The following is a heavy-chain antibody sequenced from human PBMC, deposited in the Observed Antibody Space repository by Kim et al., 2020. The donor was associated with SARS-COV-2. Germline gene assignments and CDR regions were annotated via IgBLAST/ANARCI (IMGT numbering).Heavy chain of an antibody. J-gene: IGHJ4*02. V-gene: IGHV1-2*02. CDR2: INPNSGGT. Sequence: ASVKVSCKASGYTFTGYYMHWVRQAPGQGLEWMGWINPNSGGTNYAQKFQGRVTMTRDTSISTAYMELSRLRSDDTAVYYCARGVTYYYDSSGYYYFDYWGQGTLVTVSS. D-gene: IGHD3-22*01. CDR1: GYTFTGYY. CDR3: ARGVTYYYDSSGYYYFDY.